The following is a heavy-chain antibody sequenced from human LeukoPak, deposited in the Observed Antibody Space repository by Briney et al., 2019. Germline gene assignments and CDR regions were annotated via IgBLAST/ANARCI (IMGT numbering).Heavy chain of an antibody. D-gene: IGHD3-10*01. V-gene: IGHV1-18*01. CDR2: ISAYNGNT. Sequence: ASVKVSCKTSGYSFTTYGVTWVRQAPRQGLEWMGWISAYNGNTNYAQKLQGRVTMTTDTSTSTAYMELRSLRSDDTAVYYCARDAGVIVKYYYYMDVWGKGTTVTVSS. CDR1: GYSFTTYG. J-gene: IGHJ6*03. CDR3: ARDAGVIVKYYYYMDV.